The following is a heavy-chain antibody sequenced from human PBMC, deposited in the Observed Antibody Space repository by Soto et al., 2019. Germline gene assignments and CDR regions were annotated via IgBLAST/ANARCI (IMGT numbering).Heavy chain of an antibody. D-gene: IGHD3-10*01. J-gene: IGHJ3*02. CDR2: IYTSGST. CDR3: ARGVGIWFGESHDAFDI. V-gene: IGHV4-4*07. CDR1: GGSISSYY. Sequence: QVQLQESGPGLVKPSETLSLTCTVSGGSISSYYWSWIRQPAGKGLEWIGRIYTSGSTNYNPSLKSAVTMSVDTSKYQFSLKLSSVTAADTAVYYCARGVGIWFGESHDAFDIWGQGTMVTVSS.